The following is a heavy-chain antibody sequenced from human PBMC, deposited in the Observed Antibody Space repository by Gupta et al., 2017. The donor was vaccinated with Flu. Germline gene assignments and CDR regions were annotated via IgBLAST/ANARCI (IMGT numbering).Heavy chain of an antibody. CDR2: ISGTGEST. CDR1: GFTFSSYA. V-gene: IGHV3-23*01. CDR3: ARGSTMVRGMHLFDY. Sequence: EVQLLESGGGFVKPGGSLSVSCAASGFTFSSYAMSWVLQAPGKGLEWVVRISGTGESTYDADSVKCHFTISRDNSRNTVYLQINSLRVDDTAIYHCARGSTMVRGMHLFDYLGHGTLVTVSS. J-gene: IGHJ4*01. D-gene: IGHD3-10*01.